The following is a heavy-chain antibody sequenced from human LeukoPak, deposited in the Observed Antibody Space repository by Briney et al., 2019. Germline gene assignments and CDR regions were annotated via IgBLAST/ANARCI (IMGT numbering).Heavy chain of an antibody. V-gene: IGHV4-34*01. J-gene: IGHJ4*02. CDR2: INHSGST. CDR3: ARGGPFYVY. CDR1: GGSFSGYY. D-gene: IGHD3-16*01. Sequence: SETLSLTCTVYGGSFSGYYWSWIRQPPGKGLEWIGEINHSGSTNYNPSLNSRVTISVDTSKNQFSLKLSSVTAADTAVYYCARGGPFYVYWGQGTLVTVSS.